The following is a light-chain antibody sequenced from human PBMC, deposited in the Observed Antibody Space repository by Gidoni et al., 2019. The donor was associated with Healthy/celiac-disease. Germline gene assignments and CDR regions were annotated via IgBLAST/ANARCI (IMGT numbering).Light chain of an antibody. Sequence: DIQMTQSPSSLSASVGDRVTITCRASQSMSSYLNWYQQKPGKAPKLLIYAASSLQGGVPSRFSVSGSGTDFTLTISSLQPEDFATYYCQQSYSTPRTFGQGTKVEIK. CDR1: QSMSSY. CDR2: AAS. J-gene: IGKJ1*01. CDR3: QQSYSTPRT. V-gene: IGKV1-39*01.